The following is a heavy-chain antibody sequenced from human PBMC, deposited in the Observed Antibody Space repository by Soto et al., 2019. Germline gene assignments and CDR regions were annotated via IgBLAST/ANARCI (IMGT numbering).Heavy chain of an antibody. CDR2: IIPIFGTA. CDR3: ARGVTTDPSTLDDAFDI. J-gene: IGHJ3*02. V-gene: IGHV1-69*13. Sequence: GASVKVSCKASGGTFSSYAISWVRQAPGQGLEWMGGIIPIFGTANYAQKFQGRVTSTADESTSTAYMELSSLRSGDTAVYYCARGVTTDPSTLDDAFDIWGQGTMVTVSS. D-gene: IGHD3-22*01. CDR1: GGTFSSYA.